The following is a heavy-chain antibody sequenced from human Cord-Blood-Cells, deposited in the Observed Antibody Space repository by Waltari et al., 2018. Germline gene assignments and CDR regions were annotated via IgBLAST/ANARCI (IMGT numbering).Heavy chain of an antibody. CDR1: GGTFSSYA. J-gene: IGHJ6*03. Sequence: VSCKASGGTFSSYAISWVRQAPGQGLEWMGGIIPIFGTANYAQKFQGRVTITADESTSTAYMELSSLRSEDTAVYYFARGDDGLEPLYYYYMDVWGKGTTVTVSS. V-gene: IGHV1-69*01. CDR2: IIPIFGTA. CDR3: ARGDDGLEPLYYYYMDV.